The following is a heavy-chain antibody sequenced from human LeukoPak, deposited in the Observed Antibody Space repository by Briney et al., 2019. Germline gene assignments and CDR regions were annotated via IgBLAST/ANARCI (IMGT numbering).Heavy chain of an antibody. D-gene: IGHD3-22*01. CDR1: GGTFSSYA. J-gene: IGHJ4*02. V-gene: IGHV1-69*05. Sequence: SVKVSCKASGGTFSSYAISWVRQAPGQGLEWVGRIIPIFGTANYAQKFQGRVTITTDESTSTAYMELSSLRSEDTAVYYYAREYYYDSSGYYYVIDYWGQGTLVTVSS. CDR3: AREYYYDSSGYYYVIDY. CDR2: IIPIFGTA.